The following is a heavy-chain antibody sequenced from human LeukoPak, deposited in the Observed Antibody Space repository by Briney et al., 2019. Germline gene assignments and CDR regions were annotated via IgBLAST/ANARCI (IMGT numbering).Heavy chain of an antibody. CDR1: GGSISSYY. Sequence: SETLSLTCTVSGGSISSYYWSWIRQPPGKGLEWIGYIYYSGSTNYNPSLKSRVTISVDTSKNQFSLKLSSVTAADTAVYYCAGGWDYDILSYFDYWGQGTLVTVSS. J-gene: IGHJ4*02. CDR3: AGGWDYDILSYFDY. V-gene: IGHV4-59*01. CDR2: IYYSGST. D-gene: IGHD3-9*01.